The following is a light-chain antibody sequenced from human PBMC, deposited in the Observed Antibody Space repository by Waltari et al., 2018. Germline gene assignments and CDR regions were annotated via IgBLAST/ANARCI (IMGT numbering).Light chain of an antibody. CDR1: RDVIRSS. J-gene: IGKJ1*01. CDR3: QQYGVSPT. CDR2: DAS. V-gene: IGKV3-20*01. Sequence: TVLTQSPGTLSLSPGERATLSCRASRDVIRSSLAWYQQKPGQAPRLLIFDASTRPTGIPDRFSGSGSGTDFTLTIRGLEPEDFAVYYCQQYGVSPTFGQGTKVEIK.